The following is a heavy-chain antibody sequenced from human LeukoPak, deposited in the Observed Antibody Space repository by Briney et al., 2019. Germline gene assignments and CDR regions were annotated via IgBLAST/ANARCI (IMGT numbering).Heavy chain of an antibody. Sequence: SQTLSLTCTVSGGSISSGNYYWSWIRQPAGKGLEWIGRIYTSGSTNYNPSLKSRVTISVDTSKNQFSLKLSSVTAADTAVYYCAREEDYYYYMDVWGKGTTVTVSS. V-gene: IGHV4-61*02. CDR3: AREEDYYYYMDV. CDR2: IYTSGST. CDR1: GGSISSGNYY. J-gene: IGHJ6*03.